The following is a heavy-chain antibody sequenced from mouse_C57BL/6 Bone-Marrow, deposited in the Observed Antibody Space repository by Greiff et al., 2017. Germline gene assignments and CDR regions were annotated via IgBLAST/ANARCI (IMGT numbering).Heavy chain of an antibody. CDR2: ISSGGSYT. V-gene: IGHV5-6*01. D-gene: IGHD1-1*01. CDR1: GFTFSSYG. CDR3: ARPYYYGSSLYFDY. Sequence: EVQLVESGGDLVKPGGSLKLSCAASGFTFSSYGMSWVRQTPDKRLEWVATISSGGSYTYYPDSVKGRFTISRDNAKNTLYLQMSSLKSEETAMYYGARPYYYGSSLYFDYWGQGTTLTVSS. J-gene: IGHJ2*01.